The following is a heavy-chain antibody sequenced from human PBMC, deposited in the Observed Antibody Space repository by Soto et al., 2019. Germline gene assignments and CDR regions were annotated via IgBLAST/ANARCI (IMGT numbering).Heavy chain of an antibody. CDR1: GGSISSGGYY. CDR2: IYYSGST. CDR3: ARGSGSPGYYYRMDV. Sequence: QVQLQESGPGLVKPSQTLSLTCTVSGGSISSGGYYWGWIRQHPGTGLGWIGYIYYSGSTYYNPSLKSRVTISVDTCKNQFSLKLSSVTAADTAVYYCARGSGSPGYYYRMDVWGQGTTVTVSS. D-gene: IGHD6-19*01. V-gene: IGHV4-31*03. J-gene: IGHJ6*02.